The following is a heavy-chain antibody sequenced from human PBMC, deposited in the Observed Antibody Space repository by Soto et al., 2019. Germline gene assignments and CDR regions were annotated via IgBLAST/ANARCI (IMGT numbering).Heavy chain of an antibody. V-gene: IGHV3-48*01. D-gene: IGHD4-17*01. J-gene: IGHJ4*02. CDR3: ARAPRRAPDGDHDS. CDR1: GFTFSSYS. CDR2: ISSSSSTI. Sequence: PGGSLRLSCAASGFTFSSYSMNWVRQAPGKGLEWVSYISSSSSTIYYADSVKGRFTISRDNAKNSLYLQMNSLRAEDTAVYYCARAPRRAPDGDHDSWGQGTLVTVSS.